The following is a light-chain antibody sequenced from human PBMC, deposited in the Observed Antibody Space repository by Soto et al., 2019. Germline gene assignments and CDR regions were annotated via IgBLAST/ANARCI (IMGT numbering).Light chain of an antibody. CDR3: SSFAGSDNVV. CDR1: SSDVGGYNS. CDR2: EVN. V-gene: IGLV2-8*01. Sequence: QSALTQPPSASGSPGQSVTLSCTGTSSDVGGYNSVSWFQQHPGKAPKLMIYEVNKRPSGVPGRFSGSKSGNTASLTVSGLQTEDEADYYCSSFAGSDNVVFGGGTKVTVL. J-gene: IGLJ2*01.